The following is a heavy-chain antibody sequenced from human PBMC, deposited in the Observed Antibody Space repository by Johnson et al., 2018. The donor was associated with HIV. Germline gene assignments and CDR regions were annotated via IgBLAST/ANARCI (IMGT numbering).Heavy chain of an antibody. V-gene: IGHV3-23*04. Sequence: VQLVESGGGVVQPGGSLRLSCAASGFTFSSYAMSWVRQAPGKGLEWVSAISGSGGSTYSAASVKGRFSISRDNAKNSLYLQMNSLRAEDTAVYYCAGGGKTALVLEANDAFDIWGQGTMVTVSS. CDR3: AGGGKTALVLEANDAFDI. D-gene: IGHD5-18*01. CDR1: GFTFSSYA. CDR2: ISGSGGST. J-gene: IGHJ3*02.